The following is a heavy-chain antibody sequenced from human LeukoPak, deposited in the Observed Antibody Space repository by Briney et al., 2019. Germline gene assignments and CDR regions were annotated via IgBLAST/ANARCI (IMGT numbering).Heavy chain of an antibody. J-gene: IGHJ6*03. Sequence: ASVKVSCKASGYTFTGYYMHWVRQAPGQGLEWMGWINPNSGGTNYAQKFQGRVTMTRDTSISTAYMELSRLRSDDTAVYYCARGCPGRGWGSQSYYYYYMDVWGKGTTVTVSS. D-gene: IGHD6-19*01. CDR1: GYTFTGYY. CDR2: INPNSGGT. V-gene: IGHV1-2*02. CDR3: ARGCPGRGWGSQSYYYYYMDV.